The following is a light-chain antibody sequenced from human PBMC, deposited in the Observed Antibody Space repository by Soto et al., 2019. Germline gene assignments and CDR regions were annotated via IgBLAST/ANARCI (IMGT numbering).Light chain of an antibody. CDR2: VAS. CDR3: QGYGDSPPAFT. CDR1: QTLNNIN. Sequence: DIVLTQSPGTLSLSPGERATLSCRASQTLNNINLAWYRQKTGQAPRLLIYVASNRATGTPDRFSGSGSGTDFTLTISGLEPEDFAVYYCQGYGDSPPAFTFGQGTKLQIK. V-gene: IGKV3-20*01. J-gene: IGKJ2*01.